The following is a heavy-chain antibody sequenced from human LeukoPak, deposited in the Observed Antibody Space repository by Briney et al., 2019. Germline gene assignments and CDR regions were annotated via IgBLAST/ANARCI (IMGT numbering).Heavy chain of an antibody. CDR1: GFTFSSYA. V-gene: IGHV3-23*01. Sequence: GGSLRLSCAASGFTFSSYAMNWVRQAPGKGLEWVSSISNGGGSTYYADSVKGRFTISRDNSKNTLYLQMNSLRAEDTAVYYCAKAIVSSSWSFLFDYWGQGTLATVSS. J-gene: IGHJ4*02. CDR2: ISNGGGST. D-gene: IGHD6-13*01. CDR3: AKAIVSSSWSFLFDY.